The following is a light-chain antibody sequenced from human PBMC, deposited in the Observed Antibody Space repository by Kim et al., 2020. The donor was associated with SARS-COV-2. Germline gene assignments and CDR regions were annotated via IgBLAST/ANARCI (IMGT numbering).Light chain of an antibody. J-gene: IGLJ1*01. V-gene: IGLV1-40*01. Sequence: RVTYSCTGSSSNIGANFDVHWYQHLQGTAPKLLIYGNTNRPSGVPDRFSGSKSGTSAALAIIGLQAEDEADYYCQSYDNSLNSYVFGTGTKVTVL. CDR3: QSYDNSLNSYV. CDR2: GNT. CDR1: SSNIGANFD.